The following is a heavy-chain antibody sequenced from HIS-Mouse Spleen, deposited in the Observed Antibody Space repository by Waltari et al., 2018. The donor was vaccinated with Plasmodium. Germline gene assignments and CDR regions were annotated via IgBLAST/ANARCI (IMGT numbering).Heavy chain of an antibody. CDR3: VRWGGNWCDP. D-gene: IGHD3-16*01. CDR1: GGSISRGAYY. CDR2: IYYSGST. Sequence: QVQLQESVPGLVKPSQTLSLPCTVSGGSISRGAYYWRWIRQHPGKGLEWIGYIYYSGSTYYNPSLKSRVAISVDTSKNQFSLNLSSVTAADTAVYYCVRWGGNWCDPWGKGTLVTVSS. J-gene: IGHJ5*02. V-gene: IGHV4-31*03.